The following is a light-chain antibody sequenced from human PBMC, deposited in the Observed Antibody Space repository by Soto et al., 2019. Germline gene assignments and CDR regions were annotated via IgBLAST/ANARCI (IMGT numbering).Light chain of an antibody. Sequence: DIVLTQSPGTLSLSPGEGAALSCRASQSVSSSYLAWYQQKPGQAPRLLIFSASSRATGIPDRFSGSGSGTDFTLTISRLEHEDFAFYYCQQYGSSPYTFGQGTKLEIK. CDR1: QSVSSSY. V-gene: IGKV3-20*01. J-gene: IGKJ2*01. CDR3: QQYGSSPYT. CDR2: SAS.